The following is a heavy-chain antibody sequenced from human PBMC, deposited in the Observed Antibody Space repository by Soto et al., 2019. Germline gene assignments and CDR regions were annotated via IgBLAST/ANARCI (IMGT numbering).Heavy chain of an antibody. CDR3: ARDIEAGGQSRLNWFDP. V-gene: IGHV1-18*01. CDR2: ISAYNGNT. Sequence: GASVKVSCKASGYTFTSYGISWVRQAPGQGLEWMGWISAYNGNTNYAQKLQGRVTMTTDTSTSTAYMELRSLRSDDTAVYYCARDIEAGGQSRLNWFDPWGQGTLVTVSS. CDR1: GYTFTSYG. J-gene: IGHJ5*02. D-gene: IGHD3-16*02.